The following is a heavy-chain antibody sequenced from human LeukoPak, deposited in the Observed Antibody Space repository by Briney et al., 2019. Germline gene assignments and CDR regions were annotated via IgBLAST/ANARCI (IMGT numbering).Heavy chain of an antibody. V-gene: IGHV3-23*01. CDR1: GFTFSSYA. Sequence: QTGGSLRLSCAASGFTFSSYAMSWVRQAPGKGLEWVSAISGSGGSTYYADSVKGRFTISRDNSKNTLYLQMNSLRAEDTAVYYCAKDLIPRGHDDFYYSDSGGKGPLVTVSS. D-gene: IGHD5-12*01. J-gene: IGHJ4*02. CDR3: AKDLIPRGHDDFYYSDS. CDR2: ISGSGGST.